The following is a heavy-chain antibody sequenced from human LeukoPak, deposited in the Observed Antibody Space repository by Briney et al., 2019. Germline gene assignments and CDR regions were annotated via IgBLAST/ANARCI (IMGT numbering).Heavy chain of an antibody. CDR1: GGSISSSSYY. CDR2: IYYSGST. Sequence: PSETLSLTCTVSGGSISSSSYYWGWIRQPPGTGLEWIGSIYYSGSTYYNPSLKSRVTISVDTSKNQFSLKLSSVTAADTAVYYCARLGSGYYLDAFDIWGQGTMVTVSS. J-gene: IGHJ3*02. CDR3: ARLGSGYYLDAFDI. V-gene: IGHV4-39*07. D-gene: IGHD3-22*01.